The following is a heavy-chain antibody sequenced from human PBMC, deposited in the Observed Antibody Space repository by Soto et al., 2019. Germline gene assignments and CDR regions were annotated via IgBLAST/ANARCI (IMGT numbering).Heavy chain of an antibody. V-gene: IGHV5-51*01. D-gene: IGHD6-13*01. J-gene: IGHJ4*02. CDR1: GYSFTSYW. Sequence: GESLKISCKGSGYSFTSYWIAWVRQMPGKGLEWMGIIYPGDSDTRYSPSFQGQVTISADKSISTAYLHWSSLKASDTAMYFCARSAGGSSWSSTFDYWGQGTLVTVP. CDR3: ARSAGGSSWSSTFDY. CDR2: IYPGDSDT.